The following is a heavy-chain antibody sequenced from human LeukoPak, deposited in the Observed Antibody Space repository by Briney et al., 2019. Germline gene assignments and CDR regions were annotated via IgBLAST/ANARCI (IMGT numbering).Heavy chain of an antibody. CDR3: ARNYYDSSGYYFRGRAFDI. CDR2: LHYDGTT. J-gene: IGHJ3*02. V-gene: IGHV4-39*01. Sequence: SETLSLTCTVSGGSISNSGFYWAWIRQPPGEGLEWITMLHYDGTTYYNPSLKSRVSIAVDTSKNQFSLKLSSVTAADTAVYYCARNYYDSSGYYFRGRAFDIWGQGTMVTVSS. D-gene: IGHD3-22*01. CDR1: GGSISNSGFY.